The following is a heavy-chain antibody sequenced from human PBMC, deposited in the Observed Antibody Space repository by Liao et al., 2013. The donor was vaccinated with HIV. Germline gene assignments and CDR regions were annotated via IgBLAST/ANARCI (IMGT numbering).Heavy chain of an antibody. V-gene: IGHV4-34*01. CDR3: ARGDYYDKIGAFDI. Sequence: QVQLQQWGAGLLKPSETLSLTCAVYGGSFSGYYWSWMRQPPGKGLEWIGYIYYSGSTYYNPSLKSRVTISVDTSKKQISLKLSSVTAADTAVYYCARGDYYDKIGAFDIWGQGTVVTVSS. D-gene: IGHD3-22*01. J-gene: IGHJ3*02. CDR1: GGSFSGYY. CDR2: IYYSGST.